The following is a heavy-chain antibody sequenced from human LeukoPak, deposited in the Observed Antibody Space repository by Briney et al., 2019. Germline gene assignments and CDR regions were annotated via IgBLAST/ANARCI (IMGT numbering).Heavy chain of an antibody. Sequence: PSETLSLTCAVYGGSFSGYYWSWIRQPPGKGLEWIGEINHSGSTNYNPSLKSRVTISVDTSKNQFSLKLSSVTAADTAVYYCARDHRDTALDYRIDPWGQGTLVTVSS. CDR1: GGSFSGYY. CDR3: ARDHRDTALDYRIDP. D-gene: IGHD4-11*01. J-gene: IGHJ5*02. V-gene: IGHV4-34*01. CDR2: INHSGST.